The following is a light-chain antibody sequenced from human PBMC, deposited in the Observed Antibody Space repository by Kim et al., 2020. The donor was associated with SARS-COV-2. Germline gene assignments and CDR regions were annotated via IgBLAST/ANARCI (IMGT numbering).Light chain of an antibody. CDR1: QTISTW. CDR3: QHYIRFPYT. CDR2: LVS. Sequence: SASVGDRVTITCRASQTISTWLAWYQQKPGKAPKLLLYLVSTLESGVPSRFSGSGSGTEFTLTIDSLQPDDFATYYCQHYIRFPYTFGQGTKLEI. J-gene: IGKJ2*01. V-gene: IGKV1-5*03.